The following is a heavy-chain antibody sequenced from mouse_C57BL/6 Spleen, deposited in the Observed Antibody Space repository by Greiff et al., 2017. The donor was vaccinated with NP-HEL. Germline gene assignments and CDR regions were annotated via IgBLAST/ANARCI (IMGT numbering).Heavy chain of an antibody. D-gene: IGHD1-1*01. CDR1: GYSFTGYY. Sequence: VQLQQSGPELVKPGASVKISCKASGYSFTGYYMNWVKQSPEKSLEWIGEINPSTGGTTYNQKFKAKATLTVDKSSSTAYMQLKSLTSEDSAVYYCARRPHYYGSSYVFDYWGQGTTLTVSS. J-gene: IGHJ2*01. CDR2: INPSTGGT. V-gene: IGHV1-42*01. CDR3: ARRPHYYGSSYVFDY.